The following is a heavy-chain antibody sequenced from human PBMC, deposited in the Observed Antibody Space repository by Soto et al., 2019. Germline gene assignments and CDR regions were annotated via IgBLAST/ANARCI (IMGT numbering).Heavy chain of an antibody. Sequence: SETLSLTCTVSGHSLSSGGYYWSWIRQHPGKGLEWVGYIYFTGTTLYNPSLKSRLAISVDTSKNQFSLKLTSVTAADTAVYYCARDWGSSGWPNWGQGVLVTVS. CDR1: GHSLSSGGYY. CDR3: ARDWGSSGWPN. V-gene: IGHV4-31*03. D-gene: IGHD6-19*01. J-gene: IGHJ4*02. CDR2: IYFTGTT.